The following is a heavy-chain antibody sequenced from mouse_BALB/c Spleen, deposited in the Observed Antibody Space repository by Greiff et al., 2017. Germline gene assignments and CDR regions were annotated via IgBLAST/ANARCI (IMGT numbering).Heavy chain of an antibody. CDR2: IYPGDGDT. V-gene: IGHV1-80*01. Sequence: VQLQPSGAELVRPGSSVKISCKASGYAFSSYWMNWVKPRPGQGLEWIGQIYPGDGDTNYNGKFKGKATLTADKSSSTAYMQLSSLTSEDSAVYFCARSLYYGNYYAMDYWGQGTSVTVSS. CDR1: GYAFSSYW. D-gene: IGHD2-1*01. J-gene: IGHJ4*01. CDR3: ARSLYYGNYYAMDY.